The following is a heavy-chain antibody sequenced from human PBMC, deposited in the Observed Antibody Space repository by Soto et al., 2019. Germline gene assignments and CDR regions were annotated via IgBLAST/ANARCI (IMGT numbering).Heavy chain of an antibody. CDR2: INPNSGGT. D-gene: IGHD3-22*01. J-gene: IGHJ4*02. V-gene: IGHV1-2*04. Sequence: ASVKVSCKASGYTFTGYYMHWVRQAPGQGLEWMGWINPNSGGTNYAQKFQGWVTMTRDTSISTAYMELSRLRSDDTAVYYCAAGHYYEPEYFDYWGQGTLVTVSS. CDR3: AAGHYYEPEYFDY. CDR1: GYTFTGYY.